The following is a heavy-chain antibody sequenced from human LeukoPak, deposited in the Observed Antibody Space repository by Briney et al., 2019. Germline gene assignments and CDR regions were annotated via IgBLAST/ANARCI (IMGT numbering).Heavy chain of an antibody. CDR3: AKARVLTVAYDAFDI. D-gene: IGHD6-19*01. V-gene: IGHV3-23*01. Sequence: GGSLRLSCAASGFTFSSYAMSWVRQAPGKGLEWVSAISGSGGSTYYADSVKGRFTFSRDNSKNTLYLQMNSLRAEDTAVYYCAKARVLTVAYDAFDIWGQGTMVTVSS. CDR1: GFTFSSYA. CDR2: ISGSGGST. J-gene: IGHJ3*02.